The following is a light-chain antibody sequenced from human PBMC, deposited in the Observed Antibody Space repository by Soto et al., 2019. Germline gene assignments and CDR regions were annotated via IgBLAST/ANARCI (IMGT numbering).Light chain of an antibody. V-gene: IGLV2-14*01. J-gene: IGLJ1*01. CDR1: SRDVGGYNY. CDR3: SSYTSSSTYV. Sequence: SVLTQPASVSGSPGQSITISCTGNSRDVGGYNYVSWYQQHPGKAPKLMIYDVSNRPSGVSNRFSGSKSGNTASLTISGLQAEDEADYYCSSYTSSSTYVFGTGTKVTVL. CDR2: DVS.